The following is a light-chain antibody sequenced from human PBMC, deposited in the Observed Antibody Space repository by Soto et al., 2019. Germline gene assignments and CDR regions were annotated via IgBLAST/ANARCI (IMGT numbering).Light chain of an antibody. Sequence: DIKMTQSPSSLSASVGDRVTITCRASKNISSYLSWNSQKAGKALQSGVPSRFSGSGSGTDVNLTISSLQPEDVETYYCQEYNSATLTFGGGTKGDIK. J-gene: IGKJ4*01. V-gene: IGKV1-39*01. CDR1: KNISSY. CDR3: QEYNSATLT.